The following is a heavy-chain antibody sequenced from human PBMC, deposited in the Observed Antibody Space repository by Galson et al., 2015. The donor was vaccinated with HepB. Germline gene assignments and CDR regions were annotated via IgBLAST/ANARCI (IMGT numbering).Heavy chain of an antibody. CDR1: GFTFSNAW. D-gene: IGHD3-16*01. CDR2: IKSKTDGGTT. J-gene: IGHJ4*02. Sequence: SLRLSCAASGFTFSNAWMSWVRQAPGKGLEWVGRIKSKTDGGTTDYAAPVKGRFTISRDDSKNTLYLQMNSLKTEDTAVYYCTTSIWGSPHFDYWGQGTLVTVSS. V-gene: IGHV3-15*01. CDR3: TTSIWGSPHFDY.